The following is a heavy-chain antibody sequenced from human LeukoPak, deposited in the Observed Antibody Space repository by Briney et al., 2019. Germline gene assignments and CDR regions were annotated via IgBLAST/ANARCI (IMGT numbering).Heavy chain of an antibody. CDR2: ISFDGSDK. Sequence: GGSLRLSCEASGFMFSSYGLHWVRQAPGKGLEWVAVISFDGSDKYYSESVKGRFTISRDKYKNTLYLQVNSLRAEDTAVYYCARDRGGGRVLSHSQPIDNWGQGTLVTVSS. CDR1: GFMFSSYG. D-gene: IGHD1-26*01. J-gene: IGHJ4*02. CDR3: ARDRGGGRVLSHSQPIDN. V-gene: IGHV3-33*01.